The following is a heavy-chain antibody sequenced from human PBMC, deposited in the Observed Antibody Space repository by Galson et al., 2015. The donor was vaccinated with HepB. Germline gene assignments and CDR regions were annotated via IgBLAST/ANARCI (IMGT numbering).Heavy chain of an antibody. CDR1: GYTFTTYG. V-gene: IGHV1-18*01. J-gene: IGHJ6*03. CDR3: GRGGYYYNYMDL. Sequence: SVKVSCKASGYTFTTYGISWVRQAPGQGLEWLGWISANNGDTHYARKFQDRVTMTTDTSTSTAYMELRSLRSDDTAVYYCGRGGYYYNYMDLWGKGTTVTVSS. CDR2: ISANNGDT.